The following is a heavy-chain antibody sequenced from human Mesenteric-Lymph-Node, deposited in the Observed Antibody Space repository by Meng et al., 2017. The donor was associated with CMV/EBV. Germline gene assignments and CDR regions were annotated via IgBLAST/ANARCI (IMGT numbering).Heavy chain of an antibody. J-gene: IGHJ4*02. D-gene: IGHD4-11*01. CDR2: IKPDGSER. CDR1: GFTFVNYW. V-gene: IGHV3-7*01. Sequence: ETLSLTCAASGFTFVNYWMTWVRQAPGKRPEWVANIKPDGSERYYVDSVRGRFTTSRDNAKNSVYLQMNSLRGEDTAVYYCARDPTTLKAPFDYWGQGTLVTVSS. CDR3: ARDPTTLKAPFDY.